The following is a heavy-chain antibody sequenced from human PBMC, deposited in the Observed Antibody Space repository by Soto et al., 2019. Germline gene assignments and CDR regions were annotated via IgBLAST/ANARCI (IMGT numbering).Heavy chain of an antibody. Sequence: EVQLLESGGGLVQPGGSLRLSCAASGFTFSSYAMSWVRQAPGKGLEWVSAISGSGGSTYYADSVKGRFTISRDNSKNTLYLQMNSLSAEDTAVYYCAKGYGTMVRGVIVAIDYWGQGTLVTVSS. V-gene: IGHV3-23*01. CDR3: AKGYGTMVRGVIVAIDY. D-gene: IGHD3-10*01. CDR2: ISGSGGST. CDR1: GFTFSSYA. J-gene: IGHJ4*02.